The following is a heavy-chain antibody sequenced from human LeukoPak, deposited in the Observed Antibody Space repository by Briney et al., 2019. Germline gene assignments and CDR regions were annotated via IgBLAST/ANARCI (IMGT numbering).Heavy chain of an antibody. J-gene: IGHJ6*03. D-gene: IGHD6-13*01. CDR3: ARHYSSSWYSGGHYYYYYMDV. CDR2: IYPGDSDT. V-gene: IGHV5-51*01. Sequence: GESLKISCKGSGYSFTSYWIGWVRQMPGKGLEWMGIIYPGDSDTRYSPSFQGQVTISADKSISTAYLQWSSLKASDTAMYYCARHYSSSWYSGGHYYYYYMDVWGKGTTVTVSS. CDR1: GYSFTSYW.